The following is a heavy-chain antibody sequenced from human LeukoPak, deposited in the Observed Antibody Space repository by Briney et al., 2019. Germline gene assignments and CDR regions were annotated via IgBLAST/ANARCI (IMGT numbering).Heavy chain of an antibody. CDR3: ARWWVAATAFDI. CDR1: GGSISSYY. CDR2: IYYSGST. Sequence: SETLSLTCTVSGGSISSYYWSWFRQPPGKGLEWIGYIYYSGSTNYNPSLKSRVTISVDTSRNQFSLKLSSVTAADTAVYYCARWWVAATAFDIWGQGTMVTVSS. J-gene: IGHJ3*02. V-gene: IGHV4-59*12. D-gene: IGHD2-15*01.